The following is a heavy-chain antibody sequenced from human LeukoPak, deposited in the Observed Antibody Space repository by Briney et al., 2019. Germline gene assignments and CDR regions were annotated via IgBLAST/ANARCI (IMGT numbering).Heavy chain of an antibody. CDR3: ARDGYSSSWGDFDY. CDR2: ISAYNGNT. CDR1: GYTFTSYG. J-gene: IGHJ4*02. D-gene: IGHD6-6*01. Sequence: ASVKVSCKASGYTFTSYGISWVRPAPGQGLEWMGWISAYNGNTNYAQKLQGRVTMTTDTSTSTAYMELRSLRSDDTAVYYCARDGYSSSWGDFDYWGQGTLVTVSS. V-gene: IGHV1-18*01.